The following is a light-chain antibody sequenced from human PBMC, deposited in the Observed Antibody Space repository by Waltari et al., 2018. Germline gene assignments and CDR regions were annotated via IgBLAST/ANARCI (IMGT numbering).Light chain of an antibody. V-gene: IGLV2-8*01. CDR3: TSYASNNSVV. CDR2: EVS. CDR1: SSDVGGYNY. Sequence: QSALTQPPSASGSPGQSVTISCTGTSSDVGGYNYVSWYQQHPGKAPKLMIYEVSKRPSGVPDRFSGSKSGNTASLTVSGLQAEDEADYYCTSYASNNSVVFGGGTKLTVL. J-gene: IGLJ2*01.